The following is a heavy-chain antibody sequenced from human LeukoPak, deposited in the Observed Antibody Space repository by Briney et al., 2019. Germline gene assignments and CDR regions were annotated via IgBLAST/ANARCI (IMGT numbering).Heavy chain of an antibody. J-gene: IGHJ5*02. Sequence: GGSLRLSCAASGFTFSSYVMSWVRQAPGKGLEWVSSISSSSSYIYYADSVKGRFTISRDNAKNSLYLQMNSLRAEDTAVYYCARDSLPAGGGYCSGGSCYRPPYNWFDPWGQGTLVTVSS. V-gene: IGHV3-21*01. CDR3: ARDSLPAGGGYCSGGSCYRPPYNWFDP. CDR2: ISSSSSYI. D-gene: IGHD2-15*01. CDR1: GFTFSSYV.